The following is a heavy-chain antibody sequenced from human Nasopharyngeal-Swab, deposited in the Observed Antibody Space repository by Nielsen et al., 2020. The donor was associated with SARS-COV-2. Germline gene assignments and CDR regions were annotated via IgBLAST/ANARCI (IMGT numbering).Heavy chain of an antibody. CDR1: GGSITNNDYY. CDR3: ARPRGPVRGVNNWFDH. CDR2: IYHSGIT. V-gene: IGHV4-39*01. Sequence: SETLSLTCTVSGGSITNNDYYWGWMRQPPGKGLEWIGSIYHSGITYYNPSLESRVTISVDTSKNQFSLNLRSVTAADTAVYYCARPRGPVRGVNNWFDHWGQGALVTVSS. D-gene: IGHD3-10*01. J-gene: IGHJ5*02.